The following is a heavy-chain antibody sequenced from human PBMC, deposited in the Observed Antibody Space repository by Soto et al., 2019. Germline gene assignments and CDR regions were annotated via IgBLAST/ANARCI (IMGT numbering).Heavy chain of an antibody. D-gene: IGHD3-3*01. Sequence: GGSLRLSCAASGFTFSSYGMHWVRQAPGKGLEWVAVISYDGSNKYYADSVKGRFTISRDNSKNTLYLQMNSLRAEDTAVYYCAKRRVXXXXXXXXXXXPNXLQPLPWG. CDR1: GFTFSSYG. V-gene: IGHV3-30*18. CDR2: ISYDGSNK. J-gene: IGHJ5*02. CDR3: AKRRVXXXXXXXXXXXPNXLQPLP.